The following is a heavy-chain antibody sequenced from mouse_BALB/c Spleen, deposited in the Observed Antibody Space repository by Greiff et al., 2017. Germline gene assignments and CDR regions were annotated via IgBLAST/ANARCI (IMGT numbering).Heavy chain of an antibody. Sequence: DVQLVESGPGLVKPSQSLSLTCTVTGYSITSDYAWNWIRQFPGNKLEWMGYISYSGSTSYNPSLKSRISITRDTSKNQFFLQLNSVTTEDTATYYCARSDYGNYGWYFDVWGAGTTVTVSS. V-gene: IGHV3-2*02. CDR1: GYSITSDYA. D-gene: IGHD2-1*01. CDR3: ARSDYGNYGWYFDV. CDR2: ISYSGST. J-gene: IGHJ1*01.